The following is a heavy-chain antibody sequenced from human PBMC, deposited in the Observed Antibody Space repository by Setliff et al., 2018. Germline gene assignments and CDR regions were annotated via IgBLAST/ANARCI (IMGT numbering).Heavy chain of an antibody. V-gene: IGHV1-18*01. CDR3: ARLVRICTRTSCQRTSGAEL. J-gene: IGHJ4*02. CDR1: GYTFTNYL. CDR2: ISPYSGNV. Sequence: ASVKVSCKASGYTFTNYLIHWVRQSPGQSPEWMGWISPYSGNVYSAQKFQDRVTLTTDTSTSTGYMEVRSLTSDDTAIYYCARLVRICTRTSCQRTSGAELWGQGTLVTVSS. D-gene: IGHD2-2*01.